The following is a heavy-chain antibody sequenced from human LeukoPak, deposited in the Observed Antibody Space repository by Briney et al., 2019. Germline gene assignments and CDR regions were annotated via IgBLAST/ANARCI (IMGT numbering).Heavy chain of an antibody. Sequence: ASVKVSCKASGYTFTSYGISWVRQAPGKGLEWMGGFDPEDGETIYAQKFQGRVTMTEDTSTDTAYMELSSLRSEDTAVYYCATRVGYGSGSDPLGGWFDPWGQGTLVTVSS. CDR1: GYTFTSYG. V-gene: IGHV1-24*01. J-gene: IGHJ5*02. D-gene: IGHD3-10*01. CDR3: ATRVGYGSGSDPLGGWFDP. CDR2: FDPEDGET.